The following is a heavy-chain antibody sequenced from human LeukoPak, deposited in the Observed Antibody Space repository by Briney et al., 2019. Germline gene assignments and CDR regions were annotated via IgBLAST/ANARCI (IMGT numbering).Heavy chain of an antibody. CDR1: GFTFDDYA. CDR2: ISWNSGSI. V-gene: IGHV3-9*01. Sequence: GGSLRLSCAASGFTFDDYAMHWVRQAPGKGLEWVSGISWNSGSIGYADSVKGRFTTSRDNAKNSLYLQMNSLRAEDTALYYCAKVSGYSSGWTDYWGQGTLVTVSS. J-gene: IGHJ4*02. D-gene: IGHD6-19*01. CDR3: AKVSGYSSGWTDY.